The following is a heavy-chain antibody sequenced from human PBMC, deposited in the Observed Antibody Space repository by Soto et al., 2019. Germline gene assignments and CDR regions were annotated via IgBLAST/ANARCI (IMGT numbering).Heavy chain of an antibody. CDR2: IYYSGST. CDR1: GGSISSGGYY. Sequence: SETLSLTCTVSGGSISSGGYYWSWIRQHLGKGLEWIGYIYYSGSTYYNPSLKSRVTISVDTSKNQFSLKLSSVTAADTAVYYCARGSGYVNWFDPWGQGTLVTVSS. D-gene: IGHD3-22*01. V-gene: IGHV4-31*03. CDR3: ARGSGYVNWFDP. J-gene: IGHJ5*02.